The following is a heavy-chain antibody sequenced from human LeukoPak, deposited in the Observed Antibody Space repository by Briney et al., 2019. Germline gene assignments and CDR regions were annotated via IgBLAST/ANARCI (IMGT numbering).Heavy chain of an antibody. V-gene: IGHV3-21*01. J-gene: IGHJ5*02. CDR3: ASSKRSDAHKSSWFDP. Sequence: EWASSSSSSSSYFFYADSVKGRFTISRDNAKNSLNLQMNSLRAEDTAVYYCASSKRSDAHKSSWFDPWGQGTLVTVSS. D-gene: IGHD2-2*01. CDR2: SSSSSSYF.